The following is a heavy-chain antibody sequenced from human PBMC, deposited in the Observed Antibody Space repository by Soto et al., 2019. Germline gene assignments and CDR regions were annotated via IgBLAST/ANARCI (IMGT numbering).Heavy chain of an antibody. D-gene: IGHD6-19*01. CDR1: GFTFSSYA. Sequence: QVQLVESGGGVVQPGRSLRLSCAASGFTFSSYAMHWVRQAPGKGLEWVSVISYDGSNKYYADSVKGRFTISRDNSKNTLYRQMNSLRAEDTAVYYCARDTGQWQWLAPGYWGQGTLVTFSS. J-gene: IGHJ4*02. V-gene: IGHV3-30-3*01. CDR2: ISYDGSNK. CDR3: ARDTGQWQWLAPGY.